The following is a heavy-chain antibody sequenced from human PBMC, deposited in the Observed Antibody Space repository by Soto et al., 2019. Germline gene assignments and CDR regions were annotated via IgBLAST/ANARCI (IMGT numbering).Heavy chain of an antibody. CDR3: ATHYYGSGSYYYHYYGMDV. Sequence: SETLSLTCTVSGGSISSSNLWSWVRQPPGKGLEWIGEIYHSGSTNYNPSLKSRVTISVDKSKNQFSLKLSSVTAADTAVYYCATHYYGSGSYYYHYYGMDVWGQGTTVTVSS. J-gene: IGHJ6*02. CDR1: GGSISSSNL. CDR2: IYHSGST. V-gene: IGHV4-4*02. D-gene: IGHD3-10*01.